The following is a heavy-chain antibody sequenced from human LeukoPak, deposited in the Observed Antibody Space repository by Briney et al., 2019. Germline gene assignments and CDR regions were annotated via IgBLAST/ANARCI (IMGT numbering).Heavy chain of an antibody. Sequence: PSETLTLTCTVSGGSINNYYWSWIRQPAGKGLEWIGRIYSSGSAYYYPSLKTRVTMSVDTYYNQFSLQLTSVPAADTAVYFCGRDFREMTGINWSDAWGQGTLVTVSS. V-gene: IGHV4-4*07. CDR3: GRDFREMTGINWSDA. J-gene: IGHJ5*02. D-gene: IGHD3-9*01. CDR2: IYSSGSA. CDR1: GGSINNYY.